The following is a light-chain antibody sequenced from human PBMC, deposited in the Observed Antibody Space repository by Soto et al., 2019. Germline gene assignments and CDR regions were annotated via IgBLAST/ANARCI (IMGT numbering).Light chain of an antibody. Sequence: IQMTQSPSSLSASVGDRFTITCRASQGVSSYLNWYHQKPGKAPKLLIYAASTLQSGVPPRFSGSGAGTDFTLTISCLQSEDFATYYCQQYYSYPYTFGQGTRLEIK. V-gene: IGKV1-39*01. J-gene: IGKJ5*01. CDR3: QQYYSYPYT. CDR2: AAS. CDR1: QGVSSY.